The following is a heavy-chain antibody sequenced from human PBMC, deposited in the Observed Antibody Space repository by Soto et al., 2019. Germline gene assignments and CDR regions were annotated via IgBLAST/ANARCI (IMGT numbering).Heavy chain of an antibody. J-gene: IGHJ4*02. V-gene: IGHV4-59*01. D-gene: IGHD6-6*01. Sequence: SETLSLTCTVSGGSISSYYWSWIRQPPGKGLEWIGYIYYSGSTNYNPSLKSRVTISVDTSKNQFSLKLSSVTAADTAVYYCARGGSSSHLPVPFDYWGQGTLVTVSS. CDR1: GGSISSYY. CDR2: IYYSGST. CDR3: ARGGSSSHLPVPFDY.